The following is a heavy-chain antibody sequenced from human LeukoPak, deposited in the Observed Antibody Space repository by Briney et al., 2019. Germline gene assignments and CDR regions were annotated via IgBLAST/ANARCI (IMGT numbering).Heavy chain of an antibody. D-gene: IGHD2-21*02. V-gene: IGHV3-7*01. J-gene: IGHJ3*02. Sequence: GGSLRLSCAASGFTFSSYWMSWVRQAPGKGLEWVANIKQDGSEKYYVDSVKGRFTISRDNAKNSLYLQMNSLRAEDTAVYYCTRRTYCGGDCYPPNAFDIWGQGTMVTVSS. CDR3: TRRTYCGGDCYPPNAFDI. CDR1: GFTFSSYW. CDR2: IKQDGSEK.